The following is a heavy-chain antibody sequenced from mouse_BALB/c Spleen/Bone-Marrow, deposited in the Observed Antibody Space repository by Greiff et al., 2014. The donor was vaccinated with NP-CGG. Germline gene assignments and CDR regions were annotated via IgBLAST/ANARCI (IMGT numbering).Heavy chain of an antibody. V-gene: IGHV1S137*01. CDR1: GYTFTDHA. CDR3: ARSGKVRNAMDY. J-gene: IGHJ4*01. CDR2: ISGYYGDA. D-gene: IGHD2-14*01. Sequence: QVQLQQSGAKLVRPGVSVKISCKGSGYTFTDHAMHWVKRSHTKSLEWIGLISGYYGDAIYNQKFKGKATMTVVKSSSTAYMELARLTSEDSAIYYCARSGKVRNAMDYWGQGTSVTVSS.